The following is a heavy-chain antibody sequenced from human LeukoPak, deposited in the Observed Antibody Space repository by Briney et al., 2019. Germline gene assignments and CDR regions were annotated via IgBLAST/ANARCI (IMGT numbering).Heavy chain of an antibody. CDR1: GFTFSSYG. J-gene: IGHJ5*02. V-gene: IGHV3-30*02. Sequence: GGSLRLSCAASGFTFSSYGMHWVRQAPGKGLDWVAFIRYDGSNKYYADSVKGRFTISRDNSKNTLYLQMNSLRAEDTAVYYCAKDRLMVYYGSGSYYGSQNWFDPWGQGTLVTVSS. CDR2: IRYDGSNK. CDR3: AKDRLMVYYGSGSYYGSQNWFDP. D-gene: IGHD3-10*01.